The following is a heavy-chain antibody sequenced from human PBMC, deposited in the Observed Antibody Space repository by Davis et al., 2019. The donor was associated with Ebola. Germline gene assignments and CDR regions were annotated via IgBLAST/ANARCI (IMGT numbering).Heavy chain of an antibody. D-gene: IGHD3-22*01. V-gene: IGHV4-59*01. Sequence: MPGGSLRLSCTVSGGSIRSYYWSWIRQPPGKGLEWIGYIYYTGSTDYNPSLKSRVTISVDTSRNQFSLKMRSVTAADTAVYYCARGGASGSYGYFDNWGQGNLVIVSS. CDR3: ARGGASGSYGYFDN. J-gene: IGHJ4*02. CDR1: GGSIRSYY. CDR2: IYYTGST.